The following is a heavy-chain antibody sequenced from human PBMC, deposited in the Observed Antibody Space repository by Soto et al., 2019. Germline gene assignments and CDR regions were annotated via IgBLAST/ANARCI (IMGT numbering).Heavy chain of an antibody. J-gene: IGHJ5*02. CDR2: INPNSGGT. D-gene: IGHD2-15*01. CDR1: GYTFTGYY. Sequence: ASVKVSCKASGYTFTGYYMHWVRQAPRQGLEWMGWINPNSGGTNYAQKFQGWVTMTRDTSISTAYMELSRLRSDDTAVYYCARGDCSGGSCSYNWFDPWGQGTLVTVSS. V-gene: IGHV1-2*04. CDR3: ARGDCSGGSCSYNWFDP.